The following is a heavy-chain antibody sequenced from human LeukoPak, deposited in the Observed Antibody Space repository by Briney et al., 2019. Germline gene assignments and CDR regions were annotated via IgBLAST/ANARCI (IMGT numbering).Heavy chain of an antibody. D-gene: IGHD6-13*01. Sequence: GGSLRLSCAASGFTFSSYAMNWVRQAPGKGLEWVSTISASGGNTYYADSVKGRFTISRDTSKNTLYLQMNSLRAEDTAVYFCASAGSHSYFDSWGPGTLVTVSS. CDR1: GFTFSSYA. CDR2: ISASGGNT. CDR3: ASAGSHSYFDS. J-gene: IGHJ4*02. V-gene: IGHV3-23*01.